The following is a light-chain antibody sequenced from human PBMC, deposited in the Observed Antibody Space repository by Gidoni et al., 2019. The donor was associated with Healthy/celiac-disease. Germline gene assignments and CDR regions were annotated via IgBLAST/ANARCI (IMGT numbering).Light chain of an antibody. CDR3: AAWDDSLNGRVV. V-gene: IGLV1-44*01. CDR2: SNN. Sequence: QSVLTQPPSASGTPGQRVTISCSGSSSNSGSNTVNWYQQLPGTAPKLLIYSNNQRPSGVPDRFSGSKSGTSASLAISGLQSEDEADHYCAAWDDSLNGRVVFGGGTKLTVL. CDR1: SSNSGSNT. J-gene: IGLJ2*01.